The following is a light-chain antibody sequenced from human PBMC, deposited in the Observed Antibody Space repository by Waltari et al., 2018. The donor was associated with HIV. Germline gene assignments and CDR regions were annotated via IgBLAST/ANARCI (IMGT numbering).Light chain of an antibody. CDR1: TSDVGGFTY. CDR2: EVS. CDR3: SSYAGNNILV. J-gene: IGLJ2*01. V-gene: IGLV2-8*01. Sequence: QSALTQPPSASGSPGQSVTISCNGTTSDVGGFTYVSWYQHHPGTAPQLMIYEVSKRPSGFPVRFSGSKSGNTASLTVSGLQADDEADYYCSSYAGNNILVFGGGTKLTVL.